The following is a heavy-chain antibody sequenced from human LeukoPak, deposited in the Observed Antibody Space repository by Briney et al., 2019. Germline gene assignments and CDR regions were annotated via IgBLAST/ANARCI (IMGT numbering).Heavy chain of an antibody. CDR3: ARERGRYCISYYFDI. Sequence: GGSLRLSCVASGFTFNLYAMSWARQAPGKGLEWVLLIGGSDGRTYYADSVKGRFTIFRDNSKKTLYLQINSLRAEDTAVYFCARERGRYCISYYFDIWGQGTMVTVSS. V-gene: IGHV3-23*01. D-gene: IGHD2-15*01. CDR1: GFTFNLYA. J-gene: IGHJ4*02. CDR2: IGGSDGRT.